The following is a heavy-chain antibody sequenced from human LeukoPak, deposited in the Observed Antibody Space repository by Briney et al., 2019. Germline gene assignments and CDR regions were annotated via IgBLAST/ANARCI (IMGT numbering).Heavy chain of an antibody. D-gene: IGHD3-16*02. CDR1: GFTFSDYA. CDR3: ARHDSFIPY. V-gene: IGHV3-23*01. Sequence: GGSLRLSCVASGFTFSDYAMSWVRQSPGKGLEWVSGISDSGGSTYYTDSVKGRCTISRDNSKNTVSLQMNNLKAEDTAVYFCARHDSFIPYWGQGTLVTVTS. CDR2: ISDSGGST. J-gene: IGHJ4*02.